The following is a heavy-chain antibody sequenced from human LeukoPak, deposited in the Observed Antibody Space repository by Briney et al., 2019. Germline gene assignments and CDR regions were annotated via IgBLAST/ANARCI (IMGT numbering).Heavy chain of an antibody. V-gene: IGHV4-59*01. CDR2: IYYSGST. CDR1: GGSISSYY. J-gene: IGHJ6*03. D-gene: IGHD3-10*01. CDR3: ARVGGVPNYYGSGSPPYYYYYYMDV. Sequence: SETLSLTCTVPGGSISSYYWSWIRQPPGKGLEWIGYIYYSGSTNYNPSLKSRVTISVDTSKNQFSLKLSSVTAADTAVYYCARVGGVPNYYGSGSPPYYYYYYMDVWGKGTTVTVSS.